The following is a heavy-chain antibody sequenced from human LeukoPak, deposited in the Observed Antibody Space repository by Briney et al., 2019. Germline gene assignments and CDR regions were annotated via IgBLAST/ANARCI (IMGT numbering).Heavy chain of an antibody. Sequence: ASVKVSCKASGGTFSSYAISWVRQAHGRGLEWMGGIIPIFGTANYAQKFQGRVTITTDESTSTAYMELSSLRSEDTAEYYCARGSKVLVAATYDWGEGTLVTVSS. D-gene: IGHD2-15*01. J-gene: IGHJ4*02. CDR2: IIPIFGTA. CDR3: ARGSKVLVAATYD. V-gene: IGHV1-69*05. CDR1: GGTFSSYA.